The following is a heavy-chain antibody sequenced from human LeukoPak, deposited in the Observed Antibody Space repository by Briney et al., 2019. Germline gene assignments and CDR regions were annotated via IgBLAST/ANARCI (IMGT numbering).Heavy chain of an antibody. CDR1: GGSFSGYY. CDR2: INHSGST. J-gene: IGHJ6*02. Sequence: PSETLSLTCAVYGGSFSGYYWSWIRQPPGKGLEWIGEINHSGSTNYNPSLKSRVTISVDTSKNQFSLKLSSVTAADTAVYYCARGDDYGLSYYYGMDVWGQGTTVTVSS. CDR3: ARGDDYGLSYYYGMDV. D-gene: IGHD4-17*01. V-gene: IGHV4-34*01.